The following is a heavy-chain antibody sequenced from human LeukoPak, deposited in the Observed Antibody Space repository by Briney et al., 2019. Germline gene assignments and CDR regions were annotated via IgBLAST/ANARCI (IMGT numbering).Heavy chain of an antibody. V-gene: IGHV3-30-3*01. J-gene: IGHJ4*02. CDR3: ARDSDHYDSSGYFLGIMEGPY. CDR1: GFTVSSNY. Sequence: GGSLRLSCAASGFTVSSNYMSWVRQAPGKGLEWVAVISYDGSNKYYADSVKGRFTISRDNSKNTLYLQMNSLRAEDTAVYYCARDSDHYDSSGYFLGIMEGPYWGQGTLVTVSS. CDR2: ISYDGSNK. D-gene: IGHD3-22*01.